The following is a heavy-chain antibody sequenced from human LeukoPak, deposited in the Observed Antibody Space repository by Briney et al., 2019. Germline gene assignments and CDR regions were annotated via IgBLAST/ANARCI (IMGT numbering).Heavy chain of an antibody. D-gene: IGHD4-17*01. V-gene: IGHV4-34*01. CDR1: GESHSRFY. CDR2: INHSGSP. CDR3: ARGFVYGDYGVRYYGMDV. Sequence: SETLSLTCAVSGESHSRFYWSWIRQSPGRGLEWIGEINHSGSPNYNPSLKSRVTISLDTSKNQFSLRVPSVTAADTAVYYCARGFVYGDYGVRYYGMDVWGQGTTVTVSS. J-gene: IGHJ6*02.